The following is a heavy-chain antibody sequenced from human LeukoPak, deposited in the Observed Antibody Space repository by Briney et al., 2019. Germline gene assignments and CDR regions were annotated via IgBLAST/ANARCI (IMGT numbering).Heavy chain of an antibody. Sequence: SETLPLTCAVYGGSFSGYYRSWIRQPPGKGLEWIGEINHSGSTNYNPSLKSRVTISVDTSKNQFSLKLTSVTAADTAVYYCARLPITKRALDVWGQGIPVTVSS. J-gene: IGHJ6*02. CDR2: INHSGST. CDR3: ARLPITKRALDV. D-gene: IGHD3-3*01. V-gene: IGHV4-34*01. CDR1: GGSFSGYY.